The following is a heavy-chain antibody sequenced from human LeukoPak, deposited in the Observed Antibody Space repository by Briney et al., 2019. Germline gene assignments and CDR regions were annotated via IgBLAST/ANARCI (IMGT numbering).Heavy chain of an antibody. J-gene: IGHJ5*02. CDR3: ATAYSGFAYNWFDP. D-gene: IGHD5-12*01. CDR2: MSDDGTVT. CDR1: GLPFSRSW. Sequence: GGSLRLSCEVSGLPFSRSWMHWVRQLPGRGLMWVPSMSDDGTVTTYADSVKGRFIISRDNAKNTLYLQLNSLRGEDTALYFCATAYSGFAYNWFDPWGQGALVTVSS. V-gene: IGHV3-74*01.